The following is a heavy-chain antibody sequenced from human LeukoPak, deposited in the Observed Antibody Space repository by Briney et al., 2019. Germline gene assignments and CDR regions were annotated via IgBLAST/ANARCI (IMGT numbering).Heavy chain of an antibody. J-gene: IGHJ4*02. CDR1: GFTFSSYA. CDR3: ARVIEPYSYGPQTY. V-gene: IGHV3-30-3*01. CDR2: ISYDGSNK. Sequence: PGGSLRLSCAASGFTFSSYAMHWVRQAPGKGLEWVAVISYDGSNKYYADSVKGRFTISRDNSKNTLYLQMNSLRAEDTAVYYCARVIEPYSYGPQTYWGQGTLVTVSS. D-gene: IGHD5-18*01.